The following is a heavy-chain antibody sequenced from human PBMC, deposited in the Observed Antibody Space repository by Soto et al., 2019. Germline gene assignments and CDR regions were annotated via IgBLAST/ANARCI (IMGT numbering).Heavy chain of an antibody. CDR2: IYPPSSDT. D-gene: IGHD3-10*01. CDR3: ARHLWSPTHNVYGRDV. Sequence: PGESLKISWNGSGYRFASYWIGWLRQMPEKALEWTGIIYPPSSDTIYNPSFKGQVTIPADRSINSAYLQWSSLNASDTSMYYCARHLWSPTHNVYGRDVWGQGTTVTVSS. CDR1: GYRFASYW. J-gene: IGHJ6*02. V-gene: IGHV5-51*01.